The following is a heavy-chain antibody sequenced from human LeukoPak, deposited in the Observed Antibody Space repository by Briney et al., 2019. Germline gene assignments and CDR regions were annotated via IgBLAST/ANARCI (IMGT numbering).Heavy chain of an antibody. CDR3: ARGSTGATPSRS. V-gene: IGHV3-48*02. CDR1: GFTFSSYA. D-gene: IGHD1-26*01. Sequence: PGGSLRLSCAASGFTFSSYAMTWVRQAPEKGLEWISYISSSGNIIYYADSVKGRFTISRDNAKNSLYLQMSSLRDEDTAVYYCARGSTGATPSRSWGQGTLVTVSS. CDR2: ISSSGNII. J-gene: IGHJ4*02.